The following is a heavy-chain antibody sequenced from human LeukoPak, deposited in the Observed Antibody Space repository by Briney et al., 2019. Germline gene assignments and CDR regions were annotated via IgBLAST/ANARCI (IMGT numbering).Heavy chain of an antibody. Sequence: GRSLRLSCAASGFTFSSYAMHWVRQAPGTGLEWVAVISYDGSNKYYADSVKGRFTISRDNSKNTLYLQMNSLRAEDTAVYYCARDPDDYVWGSYRYSRRLDYWGQGTLVTVSS. V-gene: IGHV3-30-3*01. CDR1: GFTFSSYA. D-gene: IGHD3-16*02. CDR3: ARDPDDYVWGSYRYSRRLDY. J-gene: IGHJ4*02. CDR2: ISYDGSNK.